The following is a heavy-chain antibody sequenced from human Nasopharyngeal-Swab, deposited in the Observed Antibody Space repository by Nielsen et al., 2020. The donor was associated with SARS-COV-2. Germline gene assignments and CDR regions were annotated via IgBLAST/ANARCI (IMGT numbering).Heavy chain of an antibody. CDR3: ARDKTRPTSIAAAWVVYYYYGMDV. D-gene: IGHD6-13*01. CDR1: GYTFTSYG. V-gene: IGHV1-18*01. J-gene: IGHJ6*02. Sequence: ASVKVSCKASGYTFTSYGISWVRQAPGQGLEWMGWISAYNGNTNYAQKLQGRVTMTTDTSTSTAYMELRSLRSDDTAVYYCARDKTRPTSIAAAWVVYYYYGMDVWGQGTTVTVSS. CDR2: ISAYNGNT.